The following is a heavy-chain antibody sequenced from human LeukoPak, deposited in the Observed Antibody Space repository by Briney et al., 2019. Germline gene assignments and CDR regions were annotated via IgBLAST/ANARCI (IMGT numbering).Heavy chain of an antibody. CDR3: ARALKELINAFDI. J-gene: IGHJ3*02. CDR2: IKQDGSEK. Sequence: GGSLRLSCAASGFTFRSYWMSWVRQAPGKGLEWVANIKQDGSEKYYVDSVKGRFTISRDNAKNSLYLQMNSLRAEDTAVYYRARALKELINAFDIWGQGTMVTVSS. CDR1: GFTFRSYW. V-gene: IGHV3-7*03. D-gene: IGHD1-7*01.